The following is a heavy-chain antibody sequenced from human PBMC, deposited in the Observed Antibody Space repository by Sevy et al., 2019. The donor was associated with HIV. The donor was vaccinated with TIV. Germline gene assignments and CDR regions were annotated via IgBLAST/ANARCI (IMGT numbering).Heavy chain of an antibody. D-gene: IGHD7-27*01. CDR1: GDTFSTYG. CDR3: AREGGVATTGDHDAFDI. V-gene: IGHV1-69*13. J-gene: IGHJ3*02. CDR2: IIPIFGTP. Sequence: ASVKVSCKASGDTFSTYGLSWVRQAPGQGLEWMGGIIPIFGTPNYAQKFQGRVTITADESASTAYMELSILRSEDTALYYCAREGGVATTGDHDAFDIWGHGTLVTVSS.